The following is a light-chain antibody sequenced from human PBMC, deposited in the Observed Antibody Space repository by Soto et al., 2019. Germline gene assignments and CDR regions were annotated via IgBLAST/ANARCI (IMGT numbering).Light chain of an antibody. CDR1: SSDIGTYDY. CDR3: TSYTGDDFTFV. V-gene: IGLV2-8*01. J-gene: IGLJ1*01. Sequence: QYALTQPPSASGSLGQSVTISCTGTSSDIGTYDYVSWYQQHPGRAPKLIIFEVSKRPLGVPDRFSGSKSGNTASLIVSGLQPDDEAEYHCTSYTGDDFTFVFGTGTKLTVL. CDR2: EVS.